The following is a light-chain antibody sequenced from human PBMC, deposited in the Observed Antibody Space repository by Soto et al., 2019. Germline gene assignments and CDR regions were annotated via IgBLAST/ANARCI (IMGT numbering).Light chain of an antibody. CDR2: GAS. Sequence: ERVMTQSPGTLSLSPGERDTLSCRASQSVSTNLAWYQQIPCQAPRLLIYGASTRATGIPARFSGSGSGTEFTLAISSLQSEDFEVYYCQQYNDCPQTFGLGTKVEI. CDR1: QSVSTN. CDR3: QQYNDCPQT. V-gene: IGKV3-15*01. J-gene: IGKJ1*01.